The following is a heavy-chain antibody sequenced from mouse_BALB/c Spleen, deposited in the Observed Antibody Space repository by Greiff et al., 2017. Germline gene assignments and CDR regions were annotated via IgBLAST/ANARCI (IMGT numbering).Heavy chain of an antibody. CDR2: ISDGGSYT. V-gene: IGHV5-4*02. J-gene: IGHJ4*01. CDR1: GFTFSDYY. CDR3: ARDRATVVATWSYYAMDY. Sequence: EVKVVESGGGLVKPGGSLKLSCAASGFTFSDYYMYWVRQTPEKRLEWVATISDGGSYTYYPDSVKGRFTISRDNAKNNLYLQMSSLKSEDTAMYYCARDRATVVATWSYYAMDYWGQGTSVTVSS. D-gene: IGHD1-1*01.